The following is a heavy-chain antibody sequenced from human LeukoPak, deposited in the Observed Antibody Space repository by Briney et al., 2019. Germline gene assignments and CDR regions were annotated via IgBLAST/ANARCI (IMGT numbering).Heavy chain of an antibody. CDR2: ISSSGSTT. D-gene: IGHD1-26*01. Sequence: PGGSLRLSCAASGFTFSSYSMNWVRQAPGKGLEWVSYISSSGSTTYYADSVKGRFTISRDNAKNSLHLQMNSLRVEDTAVYYCARDGGVSRNYYGNAVGSWFDLWGQGTLVTVSS. J-gene: IGHJ5*02. CDR1: GFTFSSYS. V-gene: IGHV3-48*04. CDR3: ARDGGVSRNYYGNAVGSWFDL.